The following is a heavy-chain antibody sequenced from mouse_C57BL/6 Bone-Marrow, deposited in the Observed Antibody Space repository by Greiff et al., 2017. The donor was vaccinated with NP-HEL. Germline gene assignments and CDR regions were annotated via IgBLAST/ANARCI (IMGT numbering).Heavy chain of an antibody. CDR3: ARSPSYDDEGYYFDY. J-gene: IGHJ2*01. CDR1: GYTFTSYW. V-gene: IGHV1-61*01. CDR2: IYPSDSET. D-gene: IGHD2-4*01. Sequence: QVQLQQPGAELVRPGSSVKLSCKASGYTFTSYWMDWVKQRPGQGLEWIGNIYPSDSETHYNQKFKDKATLTVDKSSSTAYMQLSSLTSEDSAVYYCARSPSYDDEGYYFDYWGQGTTLTVSS.